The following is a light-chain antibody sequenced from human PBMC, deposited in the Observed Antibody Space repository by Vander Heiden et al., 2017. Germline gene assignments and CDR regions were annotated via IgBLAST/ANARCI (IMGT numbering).Light chain of an antibody. V-gene: IGLV3-1*01. J-gene: IGLJ2*01. Sequence: SSEVTQPPSVSVSPGRIATITCSGDRLDENYTFWYQQKPGQSPILVIYEDKKRPSGIPERFSGSNSGNTATLTISGTQAMDEAEYYCQAWDSSTGHEAFGGGTKLTVL. CDR1: RLDENY. CDR3: QAWDSSTGHEA. CDR2: EDK.